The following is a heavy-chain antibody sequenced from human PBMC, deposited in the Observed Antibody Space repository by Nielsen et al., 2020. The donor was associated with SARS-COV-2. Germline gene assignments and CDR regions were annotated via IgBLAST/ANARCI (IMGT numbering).Heavy chain of an antibody. J-gene: IGHJ4*02. CDR1: GFTFSSYS. CDR3: AREFALRDTAYFDY. V-gene: IGHV3-21*01. Sequence: LKISCAASGFTFSSYSMNWVRQAPGKGLEWVSSISSSSSYIYYADSVKGRFTISRDNSKNTLYLQMNSLRAEDTAVYYCAREFALRDTAYFDYWGQGTLVTVSS. CDR2: ISSSSSYI. D-gene: IGHD5-18*01.